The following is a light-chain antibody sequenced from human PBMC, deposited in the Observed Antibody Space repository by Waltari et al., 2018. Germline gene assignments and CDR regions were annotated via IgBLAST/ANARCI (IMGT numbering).Light chain of an antibody. V-gene: IGKV1-39*01. CDR1: ENVNNY. Sequence: DIQMSHSPSSLSASVGDRVPITCRASENVNNYLNWYQQKPGKAPKLLIYKASTLQSGVPSRFSGSGSGTDYTFTISSLQSEDVATYYCQHGYGTPFTFGPGTKLDIK. J-gene: IGKJ3*01. CDR2: KAS. CDR3: QHGYGTPFT.